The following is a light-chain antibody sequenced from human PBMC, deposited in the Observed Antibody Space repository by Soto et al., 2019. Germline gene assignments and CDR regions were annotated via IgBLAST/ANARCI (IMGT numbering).Light chain of an antibody. J-gene: IGKJ1*01. CDR1: QRVTNSY. V-gene: IGKV3-20*01. CDR3: HQYGTSPRT. CDR2: GAS. Sequence: EIVLSQSPDTLSLSPGERATLSCRASQRVTNSYLAWYQQKPGQAPRLLIFGASSRATGIPDRFSGSGPGTDFTLTISSLEPEDFALYFCHQYGTSPRTFGPGT.